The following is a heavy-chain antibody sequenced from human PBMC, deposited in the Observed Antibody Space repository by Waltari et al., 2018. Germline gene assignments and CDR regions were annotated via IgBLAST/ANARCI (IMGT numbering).Heavy chain of an antibody. D-gene: IGHD7-27*01. CDR1: GFTFSTYV. J-gene: IGHJ4*02. Sequence: EVQLLESGGGLVQPGGSLRLSCAASGFTFSTYVMNWVRQAPGKGLEWVSSISDGGGIINYADSVKGRFTISRDNSKNTVYLQMKSLRAEDTAVYYCASGSGVDYWGQGTLVTISS. CDR2: ISDGGGII. CDR3: ASGSGVDY. V-gene: IGHV3-23*01.